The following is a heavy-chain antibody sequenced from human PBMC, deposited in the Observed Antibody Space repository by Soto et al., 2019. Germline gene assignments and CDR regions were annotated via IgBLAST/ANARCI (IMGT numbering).Heavy chain of an antibody. CDR3: AILHAPTTSEKWFDP. CDR2: ISTYSGDT. V-gene: IGHV1-18*01. D-gene: IGHD5-12*01. J-gene: IGHJ5*02. CDR1: GYTFFTYD. Sequence: QVHLVQSGVEVKTPGASVKVSCQASGYTFFTYDISWVRQAPGQGLERMGWISTYSGDTKYAQKFQGRVTINTDTSTTTAYLELGSLSSDDTAGYYCAILHAPTTSEKWFDPWGQGTLVTVSS.